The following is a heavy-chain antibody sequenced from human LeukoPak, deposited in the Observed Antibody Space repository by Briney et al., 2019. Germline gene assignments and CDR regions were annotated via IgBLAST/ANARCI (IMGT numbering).Heavy chain of an antibody. Sequence: GGSLRLSCAAAGFTFSSYSMNWVRQAPGKGLEWVSSISSSSSYIYYADTVKGRFTISRDNAKNPLYLRMNSLRAEDTAVYYCAREFQAPYYFDYWGQGTLVTVSS. CDR2: ISSSSSYI. J-gene: IGHJ4*02. CDR1: GFTFSSYS. V-gene: IGHV3-21*01. CDR3: AREFQAPYYFDY.